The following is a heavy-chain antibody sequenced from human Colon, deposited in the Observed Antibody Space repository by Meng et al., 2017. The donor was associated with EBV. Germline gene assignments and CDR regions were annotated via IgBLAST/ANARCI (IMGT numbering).Heavy chain of an antibody. Sequence: VPLQESGPGLVKPSPTLSLTCTVSGGSVSSGGYYWTWIRQHPGKGLEWFGHIYYSGSTLYNPSLKRRVIISIDTSKNQFSLNLRSVTAADTAVYYCARVSSGWDYFDYWGQGTLVTVSS. CDR3: ARVSSGWDYFDY. CDR2: IYYSGST. J-gene: IGHJ4*02. D-gene: IGHD6-19*01. V-gene: IGHV4-31*03. CDR1: GGSVSSGGYY.